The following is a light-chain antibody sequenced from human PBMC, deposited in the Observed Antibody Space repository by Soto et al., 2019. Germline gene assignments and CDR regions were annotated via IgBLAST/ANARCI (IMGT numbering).Light chain of an antibody. J-gene: IGKJ1*01. V-gene: IGKV3-20*01. CDR3: HQYCCSPRT. Sequence: EIVLTQSPGTLSLSPGERATLSCRASQSVSSNDLAWYQQKPGQAPRLLIYGASSRATGIPDRFSGSGSGTDFTLTITRLEPEDFAVYYCHQYCCSPRTFGQGTKVEIK. CDR1: QSVSSND. CDR2: GAS.